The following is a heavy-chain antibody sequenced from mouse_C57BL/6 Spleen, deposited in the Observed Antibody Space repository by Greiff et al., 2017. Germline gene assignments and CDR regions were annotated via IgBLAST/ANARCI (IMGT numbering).Heavy chain of an antibody. D-gene: IGHD2-4*01. CDR1: GYTFTDYY. J-gene: IGHJ3*01. Sequence: VKLMESGAELVRPGASVKLSCKASGYTFTDYYINWVKQRPGQGLEWIARIYPGSGNTYYNEKFKGKATLTAEKSSSTAYMQLSSLTSEDSAVYFCASGDYDARFAYWGQGTLVTVSA. V-gene: IGHV1-76*01. CDR2: IYPGSGNT. CDR3: ASGDYDARFAY.